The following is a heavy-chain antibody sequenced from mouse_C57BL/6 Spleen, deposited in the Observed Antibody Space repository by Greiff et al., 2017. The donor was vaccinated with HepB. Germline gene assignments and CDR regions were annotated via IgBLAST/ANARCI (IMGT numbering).Heavy chain of an antibody. D-gene: IGHD1-1*01. CDR1: GYTFTDHT. CDR2: IYPRDGST. J-gene: IGHJ1*03. Sequence: VQLQESDAELVKPGASVKISCKVSGYTFTDHTIHWMKQRPEQGLEWIGYIYPRDGSTKYNEKFKGKATLTADKSSSTAYMQLNSLTSEDSAVYFCARSENYYDSSYSYWYFDVWGTGTTVTVSS. V-gene: IGHV1-78*01. CDR3: ARSENYYDSSYSYWYFDV.